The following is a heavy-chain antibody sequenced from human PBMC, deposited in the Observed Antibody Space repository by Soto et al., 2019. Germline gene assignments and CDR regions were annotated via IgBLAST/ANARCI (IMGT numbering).Heavy chain of an antibody. V-gene: IGHV4-34*01. CDR2: INHSGST. J-gene: IGHJ4*02. D-gene: IGHD5-18*01. CDR3: ARGWSGYSYGPYYFDY. CDR1: GGSFSGYY. Sequence: SETLSLTCAVYGGSFSGYYWSWIRQPPGKGLEWIGEINHSGSTNYNPTLKSRVTISVDTSKNQFSLKLSSVTAADTAVYYCARGWSGYSYGPYYFDYWGQGTLVTVSS.